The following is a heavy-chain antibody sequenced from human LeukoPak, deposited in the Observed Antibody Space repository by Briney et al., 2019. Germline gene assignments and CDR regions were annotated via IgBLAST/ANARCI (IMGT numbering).Heavy chain of an antibody. CDR1: GYTFTSYY. CDR3: ARVRAAYDSSGYCFDY. V-gene: IGHV1-46*01. D-gene: IGHD3-22*01. Sequence: ASVKVSCKASGYTFTSYYMHWVRQAPGQGLEWMGIINPSGGSTSYAQKFQGRVTMTRDTSTSTVYIELSSLRSEDTAVYYCARVRAAYDSSGYCFDYWGQGTLVTVSS. CDR2: INPSGGST. J-gene: IGHJ4*02.